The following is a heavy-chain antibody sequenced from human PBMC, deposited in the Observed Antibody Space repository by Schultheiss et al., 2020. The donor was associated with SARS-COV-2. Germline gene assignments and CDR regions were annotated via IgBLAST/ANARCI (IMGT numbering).Heavy chain of an antibody. CDR1: GYTLTDLS. Sequence: ASVKVSCKVSGYTLTDLSMHWVRQAPGKGLEWMGGFDPEAGETINAQKFQGRVTMTEDTSTDIAYMEVSSLRSEDTAIYYCAKEKDYSIYGMDVWGQGTTVTVSS. CDR3: AKEKDYSIYGMDV. D-gene: IGHD4-11*01. J-gene: IGHJ6*02. CDR2: FDPEAGET. V-gene: IGHV1-24*01.